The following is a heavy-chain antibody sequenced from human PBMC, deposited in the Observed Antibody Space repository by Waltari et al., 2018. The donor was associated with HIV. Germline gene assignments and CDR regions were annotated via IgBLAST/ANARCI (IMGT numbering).Heavy chain of an antibody. Sequence: QVQLQQWGAGLLKPSETLSLTCAVYGGSFSGYYWSWIRQPPGKGLEWIGEINHSGSTNYNPSLKSRVTISVDTSKNQFSLKLSSVTAADTAVYYCASLQWLRPTRPDRLDAFDIWGQGTMVTVSS. CDR2: INHSGST. D-gene: IGHD5-12*01. CDR1: GGSFSGYY. J-gene: IGHJ3*02. V-gene: IGHV4-34*01. CDR3: ASLQWLRPTRPDRLDAFDI.